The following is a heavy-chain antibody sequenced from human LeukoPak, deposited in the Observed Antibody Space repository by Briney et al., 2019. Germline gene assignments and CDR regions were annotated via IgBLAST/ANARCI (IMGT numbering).Heavy chain of an antibody. D-gene: IGHD6-13*01. CDR1: GYTFTSFY. V-gene: IGHV1-46*01. CDR3: ARQGGIAAADYFDY. Sequence: GASVKVSCKASGYTFTSFYMHWVRQAPGQGLEWMGIINPSGGNTRFAQKFQVRVTMTRDMSTSTVYMELSSLRSEDTAVYFCARQGGIAAADYFDYWGQGTLVTVSS. CDR2: INPSGGNT. J-gene: IGHJ4*02.